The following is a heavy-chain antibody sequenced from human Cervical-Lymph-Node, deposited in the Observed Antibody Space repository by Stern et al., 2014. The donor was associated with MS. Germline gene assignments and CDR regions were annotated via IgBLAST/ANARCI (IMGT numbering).Heavy chain of an antibody. J-gene: IGHJ4*02. D-gene: IGHD4-17*01. CDR3: ARYAPMVTTDFDY. CDR2: INTNTGNP. Sequence: QVQLVQSGSELKKPGASVKVSCKASGYTFTTYGMHWVRQAPGQGLEWMGWINTNTGNPTYAQDFTGRIVFSLDTSVTTAYLQIRSLKAEDTAVYYCARYAPMVTTDFDYWGQGTLVTVSS. CDR1: GYTFTTYG. V-gene: IGHV7-4-1*02.